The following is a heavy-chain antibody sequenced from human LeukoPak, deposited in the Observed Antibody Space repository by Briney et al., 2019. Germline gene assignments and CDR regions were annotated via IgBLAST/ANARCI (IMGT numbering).Heavy chain of an antibody. CDR2: ISGSGGST. V-gene: IGHV3-23*01. D-gene: IGHD6-13*01. J-gene: IGHJ4*02. Sequence: PGGSLRLSCAASGFTFSSYAMSWVRQVPGKGLEWVSAISGSGGSTYYADSVKGRFTISRDNSKNTLYLQMNSPRAEDTAVYYCAKDDTSEGVSDYWGQGTLVTVSS. CDR1: GFTFSSYA. CDR3: AKDDTSEGVSDY.